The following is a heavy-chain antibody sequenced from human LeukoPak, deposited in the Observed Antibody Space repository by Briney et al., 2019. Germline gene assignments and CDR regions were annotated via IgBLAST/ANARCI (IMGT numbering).Heavy chain of an antibody. CDR3: ASLTGGYDSPDY. V-gene: IGHV3-21*01. D-gene: IGHD5-12*01. CDR1: GFTFSSYS. CDR2: ISSSSSYI. J-gene: IGHJ4*02. Sequence: PGGSLRLSCAASGFTFSSYSMNWVRQAPGKGLEWVSSISSSSSYIYYADSVKGRFTISRDNAKNSLYLQMNSLRAEDTAVYYCASLTGGYDSPDYWGQGTLVTVSS.